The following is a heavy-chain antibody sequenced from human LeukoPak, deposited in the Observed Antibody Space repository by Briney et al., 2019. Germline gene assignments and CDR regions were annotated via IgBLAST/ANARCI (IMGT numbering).Heavy chain of an antibody. D-gene: IGHD3-22*01. J-gene: IGHJ4*02. CDR1: SGSISSSSYY. Sequence: PSETLSLTCTVSSGSISSSSYYWGWIRQPPGKGLEWIGNIYYSGSTYYNPSLKSRVTISVDTPKNQFSLKLSSVTAADTAVYYCARHDASGYYGLYWGQGTLVTVSS. CDR2: IYYSGST. CDR3: ARHDASGYYGLY. V-gene: IGHV4-39*01.